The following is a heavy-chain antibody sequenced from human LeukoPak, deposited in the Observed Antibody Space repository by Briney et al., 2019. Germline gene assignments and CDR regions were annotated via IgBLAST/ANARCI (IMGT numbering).Heavy chain of an antibody. CDR3: ARYHTMARGLSD. V-gene: IGHV1-2*02. CDR1: GYTFTGYY. J-gene: IGHJ4*02. D-gene: IGHD3-10*01. CDR2: INPNSGGT. Sequence: ASVKVSCKASGYTFTGYYMHWVRQAPGQGLEWMGWINPNSGGTNYAQKFQGRVTMTRDTSISTAYMELSRLRSDDTAVYYCARYHTMARGLSDWGQGTLVIVSS.